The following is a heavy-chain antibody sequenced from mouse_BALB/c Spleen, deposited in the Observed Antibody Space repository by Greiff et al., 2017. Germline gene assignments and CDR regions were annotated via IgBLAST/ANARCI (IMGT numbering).Heavy chain of an antibody. D-gene: IGHD2-14*01. CDR1: GFTFSSFG. V-gene: IGHV5-17*02. Sequence: EVQLVESGGVLVQPGGSRKLSCAASGFTFSSFGMHWVRQAPEKGLEWVAYISSGSSTIYYADTVKGRFTISRDNPKNTLFLQMTSLRSEDTAMYYCARYRYDEDAMDYWGQGTSVTVSS. J-gene: IGHJ4*01. CDR2: ISSGSSTI. CDR3: ARYRYDEDAMDY.